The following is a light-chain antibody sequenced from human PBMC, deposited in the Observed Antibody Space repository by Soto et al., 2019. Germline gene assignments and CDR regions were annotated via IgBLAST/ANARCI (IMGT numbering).Light chain of an antibody. Sequence: QSVLTQPPSASGSPGQSVTISCTGTSSDVGGYNYVSWYQQHPGKAPKLMIYEVSKRPSGVPDRFSGSKSGNTASLTVSGLQAEDGADYYCSSYAGSSNFYVFGTGTKLTVL. CDR1: SSDVGGYNY. J-gene: IGLJ1*01. CDR2: EVS. V-gene: IGLV2-8*01. CDR3: SSYAGSSNFYV.